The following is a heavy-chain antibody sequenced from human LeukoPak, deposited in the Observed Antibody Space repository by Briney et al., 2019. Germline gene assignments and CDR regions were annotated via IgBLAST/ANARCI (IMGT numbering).Heavy chain of an antibody. CDR1: GYLFINYG. CDR3: ARTSGVSVAGSPYYFDF. CDR2: ISPYSGNT. V-gene: IGHV1-18*01. J-gene: IGHJ4*02. D-gene: IGHD6-19*01. Sequence: ASVKVSCKASGYLFINYGISWLRQAPGQGLECMGWISPYSGNTDYAQKLQGRVTMTTDTSTTTVYMELRSLRFDDTAVYYCARTSGVSVAGSPYYFDFWGQGTLISVSS.